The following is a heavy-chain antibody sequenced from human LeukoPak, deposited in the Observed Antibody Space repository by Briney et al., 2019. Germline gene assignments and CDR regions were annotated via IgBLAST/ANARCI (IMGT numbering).Heavy chain of an antibody. CDR3: TKFDYAAFEY. CDR1: GFTFSNAW. CDR2: VKSKTNGGTI. J-gene: IGHJ4*02. V-gene: IGHV3-15*01. D-gene: IGHD4-17*01. Sequence: GGSLRLSCAASGFTFSNAWMSWVRQAPGKGLEWVGRVKSKTNGGTIDYAAPVKGRFTISRDDSKNTLYLQMNSLKTEDTAVYYCTKFDYAAFEYWGQGALVTVSS.